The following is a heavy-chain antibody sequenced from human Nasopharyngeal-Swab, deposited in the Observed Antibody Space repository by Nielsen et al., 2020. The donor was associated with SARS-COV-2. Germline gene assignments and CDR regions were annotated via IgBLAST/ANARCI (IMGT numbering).Heavy chain of an antibody. Sequence: ASVHVSCKASGYTFPSYNIHWVRQATGQGLEWMGWMNPNSGNTGYAQKFQGRVTMTRNTSISTAYMELSSLRSEDTAVYYCASGVVVAATDYGMDVWGQGTTVTVSS. J-gene: IGHJ6*02. V-gene: IGHV1-8*01. CDR1: GYTFPSYN. CDR2: MNPNSGNT. CDR3: ASGVVVAATDYGMDV. D-gene: IGHD2-15*01.